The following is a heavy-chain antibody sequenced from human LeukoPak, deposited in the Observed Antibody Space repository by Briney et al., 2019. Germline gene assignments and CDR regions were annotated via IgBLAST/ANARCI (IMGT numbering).Heavy chain of an antibody. Sequence: PGGSLRLSCAASGFTFSSYSMNWVRQAPGKGLEWVSSISSSSSYIYYADSVKGRLTISRDNAKNSLYLQMNSLRAEDTAVYYCARDFYRYGSGSYYEFDYWGQRTLVTVSS. CDR1: GFTFSSYS. V-gene: IGHV3-21*01. CDR2: ISSSSSYI. D-gene: IGHD3-10*01. J-gene: IGHJ4*02. CDR3: ARDFYRYGSGSYYEFDY.